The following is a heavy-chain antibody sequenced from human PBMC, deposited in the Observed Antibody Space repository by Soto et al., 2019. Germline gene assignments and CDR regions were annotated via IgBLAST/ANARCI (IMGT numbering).Heavy chain of an antibody. V-gene: IGHV1-2*02. CDR1: GYTFTDYY. J-gene: IGHJ4*02. D-gene: IGHD1-26*01. CDR2: INPKTGGT. CDR3: ARDVVGSDYFDS. Sequence: QVQLVQSGAEVRKPGASVKVSCKASGYTFTDYYMHWVRQAPGQGLEWMGWINPKTGGTNYVQTFQGRVTMTRDTSITTAYMELSRQRSDDTAVYYCARDVVGSDYFDSWGQGPLVTVSS.